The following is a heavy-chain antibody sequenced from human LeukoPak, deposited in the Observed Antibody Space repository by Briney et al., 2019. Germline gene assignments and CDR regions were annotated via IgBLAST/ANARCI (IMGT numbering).Heavy chain of an antibody. CDR1: GFTFGSFS. CDR3: AKGALSRHPYVVRGIPPDY. Sequence: AGGSLRLSCAASGFTFGSFSMNWVRQAPGKGLEWVSAIYPSGDSTYYADSVKGRFTISRDNSKNTLYLQMNSLRAEDTAVYYCAKGALSRHPYVVRGIPPDYWGQGTLVTVSS. D-gene: IGHD3-10*01. V-gene: IGHV3-23*01. J-gene: IGHJ4*02. CDR2: IYPSGDST.